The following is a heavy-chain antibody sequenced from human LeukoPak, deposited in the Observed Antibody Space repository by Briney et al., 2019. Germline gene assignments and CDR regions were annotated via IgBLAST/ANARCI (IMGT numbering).Heavy chain of an antibody. CDR3: AKAVEVLWFGELSPDY. J-gene: IGHJ4*02. CDR2: IYSGGST. V-gene: IGHV3-66*01. Sequence: GGSLRLSCAASGFTVSYMCMTWVRQAPGKGLEWVSTIYSGGSTYYADSVKGRFTVSRDTSKNTLYLQMNSLRPEDTAVYYCAKAVEVLWFGELSPDYWGQGTLVTVSS. D-gene: IGHD3-10*01. CDR1: GFTVSYMC.